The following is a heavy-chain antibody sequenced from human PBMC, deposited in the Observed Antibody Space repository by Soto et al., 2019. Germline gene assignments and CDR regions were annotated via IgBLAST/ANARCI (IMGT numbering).Heavy chain of an antibody. CDR1: GGTFNSYD. V-gene: IGHV1-69*13. CDR2: IIPIVETP. CDR3: ARLSRPNYYDTSGFFKDNWFDP. J-gene: IGHJ5*02. D-gene: IGHD3-22*01. Sequence: SVKVSCKASGGTFNSYDINWVRQAPGQGXEWMGGIIPIVETPKYAQKFQGRVTITADESTNTVYMELSSLRSEDTAMYYCARLSRPNYYDTSGFFKDNWFDPWGQGTLVTVSS.